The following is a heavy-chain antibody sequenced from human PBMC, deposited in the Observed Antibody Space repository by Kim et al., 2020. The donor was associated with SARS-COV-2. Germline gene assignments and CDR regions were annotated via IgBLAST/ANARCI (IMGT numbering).Heavy chain of an antibody. CDR2: INTNTGNP. CDR3: ARDLVATINDYYYYGMDV. CDR1: GYTFTSYA. J-gene: IGHJ6*02. D-gene: IGHD5-12*01. V-gene: IGHV7-4-1*02. Sequence: ASVKVSCKASGYTFTSYAMNWVRQAPGQGLEWMGWINTNTGNPTYAQGFTGRFVLSLDTSVSTAYLQISSLKAEDTAVYYCARDLVATINDYYYYGMDVWGQGTTVTVSS.